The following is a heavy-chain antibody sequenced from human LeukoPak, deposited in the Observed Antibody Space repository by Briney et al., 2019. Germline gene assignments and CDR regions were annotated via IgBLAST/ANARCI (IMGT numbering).Heavy chain of an antibody. D-gene: IGHD6-13*01. Sequence: ASVKVSCKASGGTFSSYAISWVRQAPGQGLEWMGRIIPILGIANYAQKFQGRVTITADKSTSTAYMELSSLRSEDTAVYYCASPEGYSSSWRDPWGQGTLVTVSS. CDR3: ASPEGYSSSWRDP. V-gene: IGHV1-69*04. J-gene: IGHJ5*02. CDR2: IIPILGIA. CDR1: GGTFSSYA.